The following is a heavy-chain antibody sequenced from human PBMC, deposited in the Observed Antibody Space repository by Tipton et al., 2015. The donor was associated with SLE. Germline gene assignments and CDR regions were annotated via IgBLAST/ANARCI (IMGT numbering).Heavy chain of an antibody. CDR1: GGSISRGSYY. Sequence: TLSLTCTVSGGSISRGSYYWNWIRQPAGKGLEWVGHIYSSGSTNYNPSLKSRVTISIDTSKSQFSLKLTSVTAADTAVYYCARTWSFNWFAPWGQGTLVTVSS. V-gene: IGHV4-61*09. CDR3: ARTWSFNWFAP. CDR2: IYSSGST. J-gene: IGHJ5*02.